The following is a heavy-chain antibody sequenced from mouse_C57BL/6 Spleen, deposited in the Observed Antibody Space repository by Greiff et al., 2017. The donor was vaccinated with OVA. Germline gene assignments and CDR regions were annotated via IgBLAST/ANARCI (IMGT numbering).Heavy chain of an antibody. V-gene: IGHV1-82*01. CDR2: IYPGDGDT. CDR1: GYAFSSSW. Sequence: QVQLQQSGPELVKPGASVKISCKASGYAFSSSWMNWVKQRPGKGLEWIGRIYPGDGDTNYNGKFKGKATLTADKSSSTAYMQLSSLTSEDSAVYFCAREGYYYGSSSLFAYWGQGTLVTVSA. J-gene: IGHJ3*01. D-gene: IGHD1-1*01. CDR3: AREGYYYGSSSLFAY.